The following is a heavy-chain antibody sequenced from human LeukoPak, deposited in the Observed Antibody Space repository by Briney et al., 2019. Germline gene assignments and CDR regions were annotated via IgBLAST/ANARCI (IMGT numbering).Heavy chain of an antibody. CDR1: GGSISSYY. V-gene: IGHV4-34*01. Sequence: SEALPLTCTVSGGSISSYYWSWIRQPPGKGLEWIGEINHSGSTNYNPSLKSRVTISVDTSKNQFSLKLSSVTAADTAVYYCARGRSYYDSSGYPVNWGQGTLVTVSS. CDR2: INHSGST. CDR3: ARGRSYYDSSGYPVN. J-gene: IGHJ4*02. D-gene: IGHD3-22*01.